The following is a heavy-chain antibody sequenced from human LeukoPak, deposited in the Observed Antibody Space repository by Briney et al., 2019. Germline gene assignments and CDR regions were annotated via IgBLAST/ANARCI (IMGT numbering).Heavy chain of an antibody. V-gene: IGHV4-34*01. CDR3: ARGNSSRGYSYGPSTYGMDV. J-gene: IGHJ6*02. CDR1: GGFFSGYY. Sequence: SETLSLTCAVYGGFFSGYYWSWIRQPPGKGLEWIGEINHSGSTNYNPSLKSRVTISVDTSKNQFSLKLSSVTAADTAVYYCARGNSSRGYSYGPSTYGMDVWGQGTTVTVSS. D-gene: IGHD5-18*01. CDR2: INHSGST.